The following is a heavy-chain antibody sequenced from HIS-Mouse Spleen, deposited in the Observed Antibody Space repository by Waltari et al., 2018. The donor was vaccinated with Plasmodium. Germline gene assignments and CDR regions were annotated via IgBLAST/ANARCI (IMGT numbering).Heavy chain of an antibody. J-gene: IGHJ3*02. CDR2: IYYSGST. Sequence: QVQLHESGPGLVKPSETLSLTCTVSGGSISSYYWSWIRQPPGKGLELIGYIYYSGSTKDHPALKRRVTISVDTSKNQFSLKLSSVTAADTAVYYCARVGRRIWGAFDIWGQGTMVTVSS. D-gene: IGHD3-16*01. V-gene: IGHV4-59*01. CDR1: GGSISSYY. CDR3: ARVGRRIWGAFDI.